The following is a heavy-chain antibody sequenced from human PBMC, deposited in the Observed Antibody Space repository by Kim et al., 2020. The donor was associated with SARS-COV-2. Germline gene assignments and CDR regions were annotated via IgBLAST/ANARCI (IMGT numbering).Heavy chain of an antibody. D-gene: IGHD3-3*02. CDR3: VKDRISGAPQVDAVDY. CDR2: LTGNSAHT. CDR1: GFTYSIYA. Sequence: GGSLRLSCAASGFTYSIYAMAWVRQTPGKGLEWVSSLTGNSAHTYYADSVKGRFTISRDNSKSTLYLQMNSLGVEDTAIYYCVKDRISGAPQVDAVDYWGQGTRGTVSS. V-gene: IGHV3-23*01. J-gene: IGHJ4*02.